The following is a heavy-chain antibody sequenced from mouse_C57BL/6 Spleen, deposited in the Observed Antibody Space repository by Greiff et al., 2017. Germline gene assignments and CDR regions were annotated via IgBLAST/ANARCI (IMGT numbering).Heavy chain of an antibody. J-gene: IGHJ4*01. CDR3: ARWDDYYAMDY. CDR1: GYTFTSYW. CDR2: IDPSDSYT. V-gene: IGHV1-50*01. Sequence: VQLQQPGAELVKPGASVKLSCKASGYTFTSYWMQWVKQRPGQGLEWIGEIDPSDSYTNYNQKFKGKATVTVNTSSSTAYMQLSSLTAEDSAVYYWARWDDYYAMDYWGQGTSVTVSS. D-gene: IGHD4-1*01.